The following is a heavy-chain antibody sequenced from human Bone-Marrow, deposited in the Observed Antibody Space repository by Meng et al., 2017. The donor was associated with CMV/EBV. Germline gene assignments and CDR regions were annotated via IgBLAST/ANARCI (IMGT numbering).Heavy chain of an antibody. V-gene: IGHV3-30*02. Sequence: GESLKISCTASGFDFNNFDMHWVRQAPGKGLEWVISIRYDGSNEYYVDSVKGRFTISRDNSKNTVYLEMSSLRPDDTSRYYCAKDDYGMDVWGQGTMVTVSS. CDR3: AKDDYGMDV. J-gene: IGHJ6*02. CDR2: IRYDGSNE. CDR1: GFDFNNFD.